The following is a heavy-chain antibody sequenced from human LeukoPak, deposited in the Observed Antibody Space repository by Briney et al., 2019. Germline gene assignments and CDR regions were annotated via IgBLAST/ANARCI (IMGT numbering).Heavy chain of an antibody. D-gene: IGHD2/OR15-2a*01. J-gene: IGHJ4*02. CDR2: IKSKPDGGTT. Sequence: PGGSLRLSCAASGFTFSNAWMTWVRQAPGKGLEWVGRIKSKPDGGTTDYAAPVKGTFSISRDDSKNTLYLQMNSLKTEDTAVYYCATSTQIMGLDYWGQGTLVTVSS. V-gene: IGHV3-15*01. CDR1: GFTFSNAW. CDR3: ATSTQIMGLDY.